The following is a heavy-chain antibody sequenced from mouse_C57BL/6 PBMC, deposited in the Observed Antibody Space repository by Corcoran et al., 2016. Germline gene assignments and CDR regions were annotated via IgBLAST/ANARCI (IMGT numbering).Heavy chain of an antibody. CDR1: GYTFTDYY. CDR2: INPNNGGT. V-gene: IGHV1-26*01. Sequence: EVQLQQSGPELVKPGASVKISCKASGYTFTDYYMNWVKQSHGKSLEWIGDINPNNGGTSYNQKFKGKATLTVDKSSSTAYMELRSLTSEDSAVYYCARASPPWYYFDYWGQGTTLTVSS. D-gene: IGHD6-1*01. CDR3: ARASPPWYYFDY. J-gene: IGHJ2*01.